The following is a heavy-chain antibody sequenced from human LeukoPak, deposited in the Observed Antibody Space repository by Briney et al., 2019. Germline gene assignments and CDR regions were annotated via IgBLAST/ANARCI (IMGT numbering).Heavy chain of an antibody. D-gene: IGHD2-2*01. V-gene: IGHV4-59*01. CDR3: ARAVVVPAFDYYYMDV. CDR1: GGSISSYY. CDR2: IYYSGST. Sequence: PSETLSLTCTVSGGSISSYYWSWIRQPPGKGLEWIGYIYYSGSTNYNPSLKSRVTISVDTSKNQFSLKLSSVTAADTAVYYCARAVVVPAFDYYYMDVWGIGTTVTVSS. J-gene: IGHJ6*03.